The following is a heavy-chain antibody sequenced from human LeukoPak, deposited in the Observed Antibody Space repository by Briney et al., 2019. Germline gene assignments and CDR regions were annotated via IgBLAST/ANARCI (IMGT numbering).Heavy chain of an antibody. J-gene: IGHJ6*02. V-gene: IGHV3-21*01. Sequence: GGSLRLSCAASGFTFGSYSMNWVRQAPGKGLEWVSSISSSSSYIYYADSVKGRFTISRDNAKNSLYLQMNSLRAEDTAVYYCARDDSSGYSSYYYYYGMDVWGQGTTVTVSS. CDR1: GFTFGSYS. D-gene: IGHD3-22*01. CDR2: ISSSSSYI. CDR3: ARDDSSGYSSYYYYYGMDV.